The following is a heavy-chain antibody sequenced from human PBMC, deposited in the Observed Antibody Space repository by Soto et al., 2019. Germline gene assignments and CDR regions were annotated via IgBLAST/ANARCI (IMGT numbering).Heavy chain of an antibody. D-gene: IGHD1-26*01. CDR3: ARDRGGSYYPDAFDI. CDR1: GFTFSSYS. CDR2: ISSSSSTI. V-gene: IGHV3-48*02. Sequence: EVQLVESGGGLVQPGGSLRLSCAASGFTFSSYSMNWVRQAPGKGLEWVSYISSSSSTIYYADSVKGRFTISRDNAKNSLYLQMNSLRDEDTAVYYCARDRGGSYYPDAFDIWGQGTMVTVSS. J-gene: IGHJ3*02.